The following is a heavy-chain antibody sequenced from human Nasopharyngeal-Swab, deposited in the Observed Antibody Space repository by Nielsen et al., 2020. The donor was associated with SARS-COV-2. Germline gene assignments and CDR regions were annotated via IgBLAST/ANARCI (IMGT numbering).Heavy chain of an antibody. CDR3: ARGFDY. V-gene: IGHV4-59*08. CDR2: SHYSGST. CDR1: GASLSSYY. Sequence: SETLSLTCTVSGASLSSYYWSWIRQPPGKGLEWVAYSHYSGSTNYNPSLKSRVTMSVDTSKRQFSLMLTSVPAADTAVYYCARGFDYWGQGTLVTVSS. J-gene: IGHJ4*02.